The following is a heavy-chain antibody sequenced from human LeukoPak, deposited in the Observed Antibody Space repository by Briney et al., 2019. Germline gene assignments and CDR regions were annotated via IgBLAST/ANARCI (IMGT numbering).Heavy chain of an antibody. J-gene: IGHJ4*02. CDR2: IYTSGST. V-gene: IGHV4-4*09. CDR3: ARSGGYYIDY. D-gene: IGHD3-22*01. Sequence: SETLSLTCTVSGGSISSYYWSWIRQPPGKGLEWIGYIYTSGSTNYNPSLKSRVTKSVDTSKNQFSLKLSSVTAADTAVYYCARSGGYYIDYWGQGTLVTVSS. CDR1: GGSISSYY.